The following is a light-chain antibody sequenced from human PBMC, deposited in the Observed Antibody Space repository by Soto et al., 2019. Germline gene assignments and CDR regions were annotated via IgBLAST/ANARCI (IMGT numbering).Light chain of an antibody. CDR1: QSVSSSY. J-gene: IGKJ3*01. V-gene: IGKV3-20*01. Sequence: EIVLTQSPGTLSLSPGERATLSCRASQSVSSSYLAWYQQKPGQAPRLLIYGASSRATGIPDRFSGSGSGTDFTLTISRLEPEDFAVYYCQHYGSFTFGPGTKVDIK. CDR3: QHYGSFT. CDR2: GAS.